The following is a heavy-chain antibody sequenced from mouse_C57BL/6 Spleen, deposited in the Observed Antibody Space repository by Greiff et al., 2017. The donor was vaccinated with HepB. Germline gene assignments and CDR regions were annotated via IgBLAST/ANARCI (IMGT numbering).Heavy chain of an antibody. CDR3: ARRDDYDDYFDY. D-gene: IGHD2-4*01. V-gene: IGHV7-1*01. Sequence: EVKLVESGGGLVQSGRSLRLSCATSGFTFSDFYMEWVRQAPGKGLEWIAASRNKANDYTTEYSASVKGRFIVSRDTSQSILYLQMNALRAEDTAIYYCARRDDYDDYFDYWGQGTTLTVSS. CDR1: GFTFSDFY. CDR2: SRNKANDYTT. J-gene: IGHJ2*01.